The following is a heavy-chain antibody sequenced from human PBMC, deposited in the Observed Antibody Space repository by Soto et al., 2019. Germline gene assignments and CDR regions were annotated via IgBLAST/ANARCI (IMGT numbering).Heavy chain of an antibody. CDR1: GYTFTSYG. D-gene: IGHD2-15*01. V-gene: IGHV1-18*01. CDR2: ISAYNGNT. J-gene: IGHJ5*02. CDR3: ARDLGYCSGGSCYGNWFAP. Sequence: ASVKVSCKASGYTFTSYGISWVRQAPGQGLEWMGWISAYNGNTNYAQKLQGRVTMTTDTSTSTAYMELRSLRSDDTAVYYCARDLGYCSGGSCYGNWFAPWGQGTLVTVSS.